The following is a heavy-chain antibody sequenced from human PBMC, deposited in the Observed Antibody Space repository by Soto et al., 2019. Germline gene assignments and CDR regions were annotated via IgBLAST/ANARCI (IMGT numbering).Heavy chain of an antibody. CDR2: IIPIFGTA. V-gene: IGHV1-69*01. Sequence: QVQLVQSGAEVKKPGSSVKVSCKASGGTFSSYAISWVRQAPGQGLEWMGGIIPIFGTANYAQKFQGRVTITADESTSTAYMELSSLRSEDTAVHYCARDLGYHHTFRYGMDVWGQGTTVTVSS. D-gene: IGHD6-25*01. CDR1: GGTFSSYA. CDR3: ARDLGYHHTFRYGMDV. J-gene: IGHJ6*02.